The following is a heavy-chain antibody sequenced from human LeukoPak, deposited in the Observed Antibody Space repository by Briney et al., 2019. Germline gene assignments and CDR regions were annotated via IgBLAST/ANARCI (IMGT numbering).Heavy chain of an antibody. CDR2: ISGSGGST. V-gene: IGHV3-23*01. J-gene: IGHJ4*02. Sequence: GGSLRLSCAASGFTFSSYAMSWVRQAPGKGLEWVSAISGSGGSTYYADSVKGRFTISSDNSKNTLYLQMNSLRAEDTAVYYCAKALGPGYSSSWYSDYWGQGTLVTVSS. D-gene: IGHD6-13*01. CDR3: AKALGPGYSSSWYSDY. CDR1: GFTFSSYA.